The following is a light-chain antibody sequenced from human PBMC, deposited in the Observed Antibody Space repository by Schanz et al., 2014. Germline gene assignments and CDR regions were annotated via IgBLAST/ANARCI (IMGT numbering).Light chain of an antibody. J-gene: IGLJ2*01. Sequence: QFVLTQPPSVSGAPGQGVTISCTGSASNIGAGYDVHWYQQLPGTAPKLLIYGNSNRPSGVSHRFSGSKSGNTASLTISGLLAEDEADYYCSSYTSSSTLLFGGGTKLTVL. CDR2: GNS. V-gene: IGLV1-40*01. CDR3: SSYTSSSTLL. CDR1: ASNIGAGYD.